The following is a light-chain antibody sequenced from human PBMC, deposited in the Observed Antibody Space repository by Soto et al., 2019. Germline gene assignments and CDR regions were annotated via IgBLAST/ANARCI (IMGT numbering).Light chain of an antibody. CDR2: INS. CDR1: SSNIGSNT. J-gene: IGLJ2*01. V-gene: IGLV1-44*01. CDR3: AAWDDSLNGVV. Sequence: QSVLTQPPSASGTPGQRVTISCSGSSSNIGSNTVNWYQQLPGTAPKLLIYINSHRPSGVPARFSGSKSGTSASLAISGLQSDDEADYYCAAWDDSLNGVVFGGGTQLTVL.